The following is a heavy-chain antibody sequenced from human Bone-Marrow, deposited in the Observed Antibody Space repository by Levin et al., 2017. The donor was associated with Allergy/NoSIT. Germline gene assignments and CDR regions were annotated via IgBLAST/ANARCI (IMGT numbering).Heavy chain of an antibody. D-gene: IGHD3-10*01. CDR3: TRDRGEWRQFYFDC. Sequence: QTGGSLRLSCAASGFTFSAFGMHWVRQAPGRGLEWVAVISYDGGHKFYADSVKGRFTISRDNSKHTHYLQMNSLRAEDTAVSYCTRDRGEWRQFYFDCWGQGILVTVSS. CDR1: GFTFSAFG. J-gene: IGHJ4*02. CDR2: ISYDGGHK. V-gene: IGHV3-33*01.